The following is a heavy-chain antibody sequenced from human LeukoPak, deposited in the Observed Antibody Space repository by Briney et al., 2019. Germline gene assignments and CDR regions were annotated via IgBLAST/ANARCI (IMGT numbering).Heavy chain of an antibody. CDR1: GFAVINNY. V-gene: IGHV3-66*01. J-gene: IGHJ4*02. D-gene: IGHD5-18*01. Sequence: SGGSLRLSCAASGFAVINNYMSWVRQAPGKGLAWVSVIYSDGTTVYADSVKGRFTISRDNSKNTLYLQMNSLRAEDTAVYYCATGRGFSYGLFDYWGQGTLVTVSS. CDR2: IYSDGTT. CDR3: ATGRGFSYGLFDY.